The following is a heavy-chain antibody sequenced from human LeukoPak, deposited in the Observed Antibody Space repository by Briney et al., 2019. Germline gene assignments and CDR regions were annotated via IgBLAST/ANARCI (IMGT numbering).Heavy chain of an antibody. J-gene: IGHJ4*02. CDR2: ISGSGGST. D-gene: IGHD3-22*01. CDR1: GYTFTGYY. CDR3: AKDQYDSSGYYPDY. Sequence: ASVKVSCKASGYTFTGYYMHWVRQAPGKGLEWVSAISGSGGSTYYADSVKGRFTISRDNSKNTLYLQMNSLRAEDTAVYYCAKDQYDSSGYYPDYWGQGTLVTVSS. V-gene: IGHV3-23*01.